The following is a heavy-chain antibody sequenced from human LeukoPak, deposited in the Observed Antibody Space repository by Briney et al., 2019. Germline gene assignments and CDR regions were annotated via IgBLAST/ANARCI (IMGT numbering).Heavy chain of an antibody. D-gene: IGHD3-10*01. CDR3: ARKYYYGSGSYPHYYYYMDV. V-gene: IGHV1-18*01. CDR2: ISAYNGNT. J-gene: IGHJ6*03. CDR1: GYTFTSYG. Sequence: ASVKVSCKASGYTFTSYGISWVRQAPEQGLEWMGWISAYNGNTNYAQKLQGRVTMTTDTSTSTAYMELRSLRSDDTAVYYCARKYYYGSGSYPHYYYYMDVWGKGTTVTVS.